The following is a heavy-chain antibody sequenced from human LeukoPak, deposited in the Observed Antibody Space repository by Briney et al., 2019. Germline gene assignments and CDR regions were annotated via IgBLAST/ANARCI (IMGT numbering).Heavy chain of an antibody. V-gene: IGHV4-34*01. CDR1: GGSFSVYY. CDR3: ARAHPTGITMIVVPFDY. Sequence: PSETLSLTCAVYGGSFSVYYWSWIRQPPGKGLEWIGEINHSGSTNYNPSLKSRVTISVDTSKNQFSLKLSSVTAADTAVYYCARAHPTGITMIVVPFDYWGQGTLVTVSS. CDR2: INHSGST. D-gene: IGHD3-22*01. J-gene: IGHJ4*02.